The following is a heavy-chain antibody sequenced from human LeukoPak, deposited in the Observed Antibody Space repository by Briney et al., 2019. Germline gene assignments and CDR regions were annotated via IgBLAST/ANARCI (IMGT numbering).Heavy chain of an antibody. Sequence: PGGSLRLSCAASGFTFNSYGMHWVRQPPGKGLEWIGSIYFSGSTYYSPSLKSRVTISVDTSKNQFSLKLSSVTAADTAVYYCARDSSGQEYYYYYGMDVWGQGTTVTVSS. J-gene: IGHJ6*02. D-gene: IGHD3-22*01. CDR1: GFTFNSYG. V-gene: IGHV4-59*05. CDR2: IYFSGST. CDR3: ARDSSGQEYYYYYGMDV.